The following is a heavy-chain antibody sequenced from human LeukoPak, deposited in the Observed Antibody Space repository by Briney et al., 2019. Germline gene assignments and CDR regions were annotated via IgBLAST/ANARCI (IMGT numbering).Heavy chain of an antibody. CDR3: ARVVRGPRFNFDC. J-gene: IGHJ4*02. CDR2: IYHSGST. D-gene: IGHD3-10*01. CDR1: GGSISSGGYS. Sequence: SQTLSLTCAVSGGSISSGGYSWSWIRQPPGKGLEWIGYIYHSGSTYYNPSLKSRVTISVDRSKNQFSLKLSSVTAADTAVYYCARVVRGPRFNFDCWGQETLVTVSS. V-gene: IGHV4-30-2*01.